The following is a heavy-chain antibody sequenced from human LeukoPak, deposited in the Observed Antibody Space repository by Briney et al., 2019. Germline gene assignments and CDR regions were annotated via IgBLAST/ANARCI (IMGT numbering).Heavy chain of an antibody. CDR2: IYPGDSDT. CDR1: GYRFTSYW. CDR3: ARHKGGQLLIFDP. D-gene: IGHD2-2*01. V-gene: IGHV5-51*01. J-gene: IGHJ5*02. Sequence: GESLKISCKGSGYRFTSYWIGWVRQMPGKGLEWMGIIYPGDSDTRYSPSFQGRVTISADKSISTAYLQWSSLKASDTAMYYCARHKGGQLLIFDPWGQGTLVTVSS.